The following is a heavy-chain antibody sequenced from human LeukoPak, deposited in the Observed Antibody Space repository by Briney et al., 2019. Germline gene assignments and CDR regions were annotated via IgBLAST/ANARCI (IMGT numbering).Heavy chain of an antibody. Sequence: ASVKVSCKASGYTFTSYGISWVRQAPGQGLEWMGWISAYNGNTNYAQKLQARVTMTTDTSTSTAYMELRSLRSDDTAVYYCARNIVVDPRFDPWGQGTLVTVSS. D-gene: IGHD2-2*01. V-gene: IGHV1-18*01. CDR3: ARNIVVDPRFDP. CDR2: ISAYNGNT. CDR1: GYTFTSYG. J-gene: IGHJ5*02.